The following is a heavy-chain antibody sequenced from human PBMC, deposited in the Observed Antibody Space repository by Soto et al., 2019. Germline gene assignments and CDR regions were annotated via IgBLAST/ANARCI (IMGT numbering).Heavy chain of an antibody. J-gene: IGHJ4*02. Sequence: SETLSLTCTVSGYSISSGYYWGWIRQPPGKGLEWIGSIYHSGSTYYNPSLKSRVTISVDTSKNQFSLKLSSVTAADTAVYYCAREGAHTAMIPDYWGQGTLVTVSS. CDR2: IYHSGST. V-gene: IGHV4-38-2*02. D-gene: IGHD5-18*01. CDR3: AREGAHTAMIPDY. CDR1: GYSISSGYY.